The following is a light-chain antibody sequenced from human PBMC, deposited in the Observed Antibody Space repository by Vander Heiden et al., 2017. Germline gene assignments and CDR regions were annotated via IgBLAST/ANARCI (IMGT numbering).Light chain of an antibody. Sequence: DIVLTQSPATLSVSPGERATLSCRASQSVSANLAWYQQKPGQAPRLLIYGASTRASGISTRISGSGSGTEFTLTISSLQSEDCAVYYCQQYNNWPPYNFGQGTKLEIK. CDR2: GAS. CDR3: QQYNNWPPYN. V-gene: IGKV3-15*01. J-gene: IGKJ2*01. CDR1: QSVSAN.